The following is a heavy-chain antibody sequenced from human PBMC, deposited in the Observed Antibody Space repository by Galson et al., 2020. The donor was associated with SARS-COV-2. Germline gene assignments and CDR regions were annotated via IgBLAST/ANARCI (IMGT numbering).Heavy chain of an antibody. V-gene: IGHV4-39*01. CDR2: IFNNGGT. J-gene: IGHJ4*02. CDR1: GGSITTSNYY. Sequence: SETLSLTCTVSGGSITTSNYYCVWIRQTPGKGQEWIGSIFNNGGTDYNPSLKSRVTISLDTSKNQFSLKLSSVTALDTAVYYCTKREAGTMLDYWGQGTLVTVSS. CDR3: TKREAGTMLDY. D-gene: IGHD1-1*01.